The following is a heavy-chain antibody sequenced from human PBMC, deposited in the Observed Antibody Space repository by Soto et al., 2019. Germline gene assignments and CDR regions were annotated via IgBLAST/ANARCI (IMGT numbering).Heavy chain of an antibody. CDR3: ARVEGDIVVVPAAPGTYYYYGMDV. CDR1: GFTFSSYS. D-gene: IGHD2-2*01. V-gene: IGHV3-21*01. J-gene: IGHJ6*02. CDR2: ISSSSSYI. Sequence: GGSLRLSCAASGFTFSSYSMNWVRQAPGKGLEWVSSISSSSSYIYYADSVKGRFTISRDNAKNSLYLQMNSLRAEDTAVYYCARVEGDIVVVPAAPGTYYYYGMDVWGQGTTVTVSS.